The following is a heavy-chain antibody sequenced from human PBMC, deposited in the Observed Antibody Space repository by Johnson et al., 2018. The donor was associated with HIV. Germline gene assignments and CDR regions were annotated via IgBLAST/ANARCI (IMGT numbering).Heavy chain of an antibody. J-gene: IGHJ3*02. D-gene: IGHD4-17*01. V-gene: IGHV3-64*01. CDR1: GFTFSSYG. CDR3: ARGGLGDYVVAFDI. Sequence: VQLVESGGGLVQPGGSLRLSCAASGFTFSSYGVHWVRQAPGKGLEYVSAISSNGGSTYYAKSVKGRFTISRDNSKNTLYLQMNSLRAEDTAVYYCARGGLGDYVVAFDIWGQGTMVTVSS. CDR2: ISSNGGST.